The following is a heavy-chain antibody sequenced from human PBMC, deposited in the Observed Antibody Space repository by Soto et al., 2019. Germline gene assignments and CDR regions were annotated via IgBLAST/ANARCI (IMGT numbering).Heavy chain of an antibody. J-gene: IGHJ4*02. Sequence: EVQLAESGGGLVKPGGSLRLSCAACGFTFINAWMSWVRQAPGKGLEWVGRTKGKADGGTIDYATAVKGRFSISRDDSKNTLYLQMNSLKIEDTAVYYCTTTGYFDNWGQGTLVTVS. CDR3: TTTGYFDN. CDR2: TKGKADGGTI. V-gene: IGHV3-15*01. CDR1: GFTFINAW.